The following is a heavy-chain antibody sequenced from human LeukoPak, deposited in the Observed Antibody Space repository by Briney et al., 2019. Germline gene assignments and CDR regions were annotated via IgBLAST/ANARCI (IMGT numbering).Heavy chain of an antibody. J-gene: IGHJ4*02. D-gene: IGHD5-18*01. CDR3: ASPGSVGDTGMPDY. CDR2: ISSSGDTI. V-gene: IGHV3-11*04. CDR1: GFTFSDYY. Sequence: GGSLRLSCAASGFTFSDYYMSWIRQAPGKGLEWISYISSSGDTIYYADSVKGRFTISRDNAKNSLYLQMNSLRAEDTAVYYCASPGSVGDTGMPDYWGQGTLVTVSS.